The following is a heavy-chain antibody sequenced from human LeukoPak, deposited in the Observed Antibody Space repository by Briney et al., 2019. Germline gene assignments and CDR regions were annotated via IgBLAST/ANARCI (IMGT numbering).Heavy chain of an antibody. J-gene: IGHJ4*02. Sequence: SETLSLTCTVSGGSISTSSNYWGWIRQPPGEGLEWIGSIYYSGSTYYNPSLKGRVTISVDTSKNQFSLKLSPVTAADTAVYYCARFGYYYDSNGYYYWGQGTLVTVSS. CDR2: IYYSGST. CDR1: GGSISTSSNY. V-gene: IGHV4-39*01. CDR3: ARFGYYYDSNGYYY. D-gene: IGHD3-22*01.